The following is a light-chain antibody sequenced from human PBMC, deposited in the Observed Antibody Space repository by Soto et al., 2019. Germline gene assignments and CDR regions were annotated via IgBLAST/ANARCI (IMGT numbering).Light chain of an antibody. V-gene: IGKV3D-15*01. Sequence: EIVMTQSPATLSVSAGERATLSCRARQSVRSNLAWYQQKPGQAPRLLIYDASTRATGIPARFSGSGSGTEFILTISSLQSEDFGVYYCQQYKNWPPLTFGGGTKVEIK. CDR3: QQYKNWPPLT. J-gene: IGKJ4*01. CDR2: DAS. CDR1: QSVRSN.